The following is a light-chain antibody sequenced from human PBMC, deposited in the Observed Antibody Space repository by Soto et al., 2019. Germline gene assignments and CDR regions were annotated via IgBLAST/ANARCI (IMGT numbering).Light chain of an antibody. Sequence: DIQMTQSPSSLSASVGDRITITCQASQDISNRLNWYHQKPGKAPNLLIYDASNLAAGVPSGFSGSGSGTDFTFTISSLQPEDIATYFCQQYENLPRFIFGPGTKVDIK. CDR2: DAS. J-gene: IGKJ3*01. V-gene: IGKV1-33*01. CDR1: QDISNR. CDR3: QQYENLPRFI.